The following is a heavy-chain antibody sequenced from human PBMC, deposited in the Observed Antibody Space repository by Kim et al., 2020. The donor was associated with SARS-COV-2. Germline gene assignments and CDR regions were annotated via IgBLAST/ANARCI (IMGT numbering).Heavy chain of an antibody. Sequence: SETLSLTCAVYGGSFSGYYWSWIRQPPGKGLEWIGEINHSGSTNYNPSLKSRVTISVDTSKNQFSLKLSSVTAADTAVYYCARPRNWKRGNNWFDPWGQGTLVTVSS. D-gene: IGHD1-1*01. V-gene: IGHV4-34*01. CDR1: GGSFSGYY. CDR2: INHSGST. CDR3: ARPRNWKRGNNWFDP. J-gene: IGHJ5*02.